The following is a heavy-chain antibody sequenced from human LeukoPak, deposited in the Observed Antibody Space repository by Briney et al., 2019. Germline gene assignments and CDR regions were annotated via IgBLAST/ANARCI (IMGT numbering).Heavy chain of an antibody. CDR2: ISGSGGST. Sequence: PGGSLRLSCAASGFTFSSYAMSWVRQAPGKGLEWVSAISGSGGSTYYADSVKGRFTISRDNSKNTLYLQMNSLRAEDTAVYYCAKDQKPEVAANNYFDYWGQGTLVTVSS. CDR1: GFTFSSYA. J-gene: IGHJ4*02. V-gene: IGHV3-23*01. D-gene: IGHD2-15*01. CDR3: AKDQKPEVAANNYFDY.